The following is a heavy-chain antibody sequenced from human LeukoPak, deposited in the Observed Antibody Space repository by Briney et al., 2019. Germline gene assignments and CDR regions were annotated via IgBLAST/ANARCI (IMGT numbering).Heavy chain of an antibody. J-gene: IGHJ4*02. D-gene: IGHD6-13*01. CDR2: ISASGGST. CDR3: ARPESSTAAAACFDY. V-gene: IGHV3-23*01. CDR1: GVTFSSYA. Sequence: PGGSLRLSCAASGVTFSSYAMSWVRQAPGKGLEWVSGISASGGSTYYADAVKGRFTISRDNPKNTLSLQMNSLRADDTAVYYCARPESSTAAAACFDYWGQGALVTVSS.